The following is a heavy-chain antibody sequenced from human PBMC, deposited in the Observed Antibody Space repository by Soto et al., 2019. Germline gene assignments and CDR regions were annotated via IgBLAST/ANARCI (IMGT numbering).Heavy chain of an antibody. CDR2: IMPIFGTA. Sequence: QVQLVQSGAEVKKPGSSVTVSCKASGGTFSSYTISWVRQAPGQGLEWMGGIMPIFGTANYAQKFQGRVTITADESTSTAYMELNSLRSEDTAVYYCARGNHRWLQLWYFDLWGRGTLVTVSS. J-gene: IGHJ2*01. D-gene: IGHD5-12*01. V-gene: IGHV1-69*12. CDR3: ARGNHRWLQLWYFDL. CDR1: GGTFSSYT.